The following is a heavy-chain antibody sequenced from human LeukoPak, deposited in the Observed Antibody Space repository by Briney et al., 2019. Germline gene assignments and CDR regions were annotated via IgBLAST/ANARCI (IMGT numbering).Heavy chain of an antibody. D-gene: IGHD3-9*01. J-gene: IGHJ4*02. CDR1: GFTVSSNY. CDR2: IYSGGST. Sequence: SGGSLRLSCADSGFTVSSNYMRWVRQAPGKGLEWVSVIYSGGSTHYADSVKGRFTISRDNSKNTLYLQMNSLRAEDTAVYYCARDRLHYDSSTGYPADWGQGTLVTVSS. V-gene: IGHV3-66*01. CDR3: ARDRLHYDSSTGYPAD.